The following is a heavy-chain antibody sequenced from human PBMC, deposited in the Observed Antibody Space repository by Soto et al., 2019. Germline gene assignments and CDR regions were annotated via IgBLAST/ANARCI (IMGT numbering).Heavy chain of an antibody. J-gene: IGHJ4*02. CDR3: VRPRHNWNPTDF. V-gene: IGHV5-51*01. CDR2: IYPRDSDT. CDR1: GYNFPSYW. Sequence: GESLKISCKGSGYNFPSYWIGWVRQMPGKGLEWMGIIYPRDSDTRYSPSFQGQVTISADKSISTAYLQWSSLKASDTAMYYCVRPRHNWNPTDFWGQATLVTVSS. D-gene: IGHD1-20*01.